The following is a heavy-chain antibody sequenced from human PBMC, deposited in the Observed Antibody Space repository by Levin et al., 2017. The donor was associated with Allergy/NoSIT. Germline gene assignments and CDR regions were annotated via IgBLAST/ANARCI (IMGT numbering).Heavy chain of an antibody. Sequence: AGESLKISCKASGYTFSGYYMHWIRQAPGQGLEWVGRIDPKNGGTSYAQKLRGRVTMSRDTSMSTVYMELSSLTSDDTAMYFCVRDSRVSGDSWGQGTLVTVSS. CDR1: GYTFSGYY. D-gene: IGHD2-2*01. J-gene: IGHJ4*02. CDR3: VRDSRVSGDS. CDR2: IDPKNGGT. V-gene: IGHV1-2*06.